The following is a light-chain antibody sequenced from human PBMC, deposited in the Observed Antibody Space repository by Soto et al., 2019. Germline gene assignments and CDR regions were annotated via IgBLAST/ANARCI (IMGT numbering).Light chain of an antibody. CDR3: SSYTSSRV. CDR1: SSDVGGYNY. V-gene: IGLV2-14*01. J-gene: IGLJ2*01. CDR2: DVS. Sequence: QSALTQPASVSGSPGQSITISCTGTSSDVGGYNYVSWYQQHPGKAPKLMIYDVSNRPSGVSNRFSGSKSGNTASLTISGLQAEDEADYYCSSYTSSRVFGGGTKLT.